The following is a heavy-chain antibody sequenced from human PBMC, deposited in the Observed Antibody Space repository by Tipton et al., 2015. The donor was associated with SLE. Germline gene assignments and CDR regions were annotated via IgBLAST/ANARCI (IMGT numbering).Heavy chain of an antibody. Sequence: TLSLTCTVSGGSISSHYWSWIRQPPGKGLEWIGYIYYSGSTNYNPSLKSRVTISVDTSKNQFSLKLSSVTAADTAVYYCARGGYSYGPRGPFDIWGQGTIVTVSS. CDR3: ARGGYSYGPRGPFDI. D-gene: IGHD5-18*01. CDR2: IYYSGST. CDR1: GGSISSHY. J-gene: IGHJ3*02. V-gene: IGHV4-59*11.